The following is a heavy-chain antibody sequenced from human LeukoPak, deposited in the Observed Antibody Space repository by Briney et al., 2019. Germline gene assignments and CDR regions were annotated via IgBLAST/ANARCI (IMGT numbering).Heavy chain of an antibody. J-gene: IGHJ5*02. V-gene: IGHV4-34*01. CDR1: GGAFSGYY. CDR2: INHSGST. CDR3: ARGVGCRSNWSDP. D-gene: IGHD2-15*01. Sequence: PSETLSLTCAVYGGAFSGYYCGCIRQPPRKGLEWIGEINHSGSTNYNPSLKSRVTISVDTSKNQFSLKLSSVTAADTAVYYCARGVGCRSNWSDPWGQGTLVTVSS.